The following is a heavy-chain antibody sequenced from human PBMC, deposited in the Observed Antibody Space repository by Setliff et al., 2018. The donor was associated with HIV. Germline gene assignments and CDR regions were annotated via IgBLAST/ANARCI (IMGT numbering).Heavy chain of an antibody. Sequence: PSETLSLTCAVYSGSFSGYYWSWIRQSPGKGLEWIGEINHGGSTKYNPSFKSRLAMSVDTSKQQFSLKLNSVTAADTAVYYCATGLTVAPDYWGQGSLVTVSS. V-gene: IGHV4-34*01. CDR2: INHGGST. J-gene: IGHJ4*02. CDR3: ATGLTVAPDY. D-gene: IGHD6-19*01. CDR1: SGSFSGYY.